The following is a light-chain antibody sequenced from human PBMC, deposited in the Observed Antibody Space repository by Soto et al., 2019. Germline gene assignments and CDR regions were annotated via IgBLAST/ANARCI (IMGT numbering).Light chain of an antibody. CDR2: AAS. J-gene: IGKJ5*01. CDR3: QQRWNWPLT. Sequence: EIVLTQSPAILSLSPGERATLSSRASQSVSNYLAWYQQKPGQAPMLLIYAASIRAAGIPARFSGSGSGTDFTLIISSLQPEDFAVYYCQQRWNWPLTFGQGTRLDIK. CDR1: QSVSNY. V-gene: IGKV3-11*01.